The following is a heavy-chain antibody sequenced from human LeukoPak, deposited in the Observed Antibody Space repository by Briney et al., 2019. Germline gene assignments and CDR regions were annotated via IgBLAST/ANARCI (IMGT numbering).Heavy chain of an antibody. CDR1: GGSISTTSYY. Sequence: SETLSLTCTVSGGSISTTSYYWGWIRQSPGKGLVWIGSIYYTVNTYYNPSLKSRVTMSVDTSKNQFSLKLNSVTAADTAVYYCTREVDYYDSSGDYWGQGTLVTVSS. CDR2: IYYTVNT. J-gene: IGHJ4*02. V-gene: IGHV4-39*07. D-gene: IGHD3-22*01. CDR3: TREVDYYDSSGDY.